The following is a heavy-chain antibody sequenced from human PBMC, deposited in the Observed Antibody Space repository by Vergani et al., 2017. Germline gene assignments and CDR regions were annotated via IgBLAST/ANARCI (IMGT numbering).Heavy chain of an antibody. Sequence: QVQLQESGPGLVKPSETLSLTCTVSGGSISSYYWSWIRQPPGKGLEWIGYIYYSGSTNYNHSLKSRVTISVDTSKNQFSLKLSSVTAADTAVYYCASMVRGVTTYYFDYWGQGTLVTVSS. CDR1: GGSISSYY. V-gene: IGHV4-59*01. CDR3: ASMVRGVTTYYFDY. D-gene: IGHD3-10*01. CDR2: IYYSGST. J-gene: IGHJ4*02.